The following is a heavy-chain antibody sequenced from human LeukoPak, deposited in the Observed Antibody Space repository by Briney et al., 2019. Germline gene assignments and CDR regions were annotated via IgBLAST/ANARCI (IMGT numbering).Heavy chain of an antibody. Sequence: ASVKASCKASGYTFTSYDINWVRQATGQGLEWMGWMNPNSGNTGYAQKFQGRVTMTRNTSISTAYMELSSLRSEDTAVYYCARGLVRQWLVSVYWGQGTLVTVSS. V-gene: IGHV1-8*01. CDR3: ARGLVRQWLVSVY. CDR2: MNPNSGNT. CDR1: GYTFTSYD. J-gene: IGHJ4*02. D-gene: IGHD6-19*01.